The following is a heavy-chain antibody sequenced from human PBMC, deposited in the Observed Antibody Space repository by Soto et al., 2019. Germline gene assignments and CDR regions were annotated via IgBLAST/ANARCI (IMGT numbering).Heavy chain of an antibody. Sequence: QITLKESGPTLVKPTQTLTLTCTFSGFSLSTSGVGVGWSRQPPGKALEWLTLIYWEADKRYSPSLKSRLSLTKDTSKNQVVLTMTSMDPVDTGTYYCAHKGDGYRGFKYWGQGTLVTVSS. D-gene: IGHD5-12*01. CDR2: IYWEADK. CDR3: AHKGDGYRGFKY. V-gene: IGHV2-5*02. CDR1: GFSLSTSGVG. J-gene: IGHJ4*02.